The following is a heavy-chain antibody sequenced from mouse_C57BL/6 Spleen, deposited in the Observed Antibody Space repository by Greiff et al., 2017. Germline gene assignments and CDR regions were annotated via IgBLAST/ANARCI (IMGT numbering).Heavy chain of an antibody. D-gene: IGHD1-1*01. CDR2: NYWDDDK. Sequence: QVTLKVSGPGILQSSQTLSLSCSSSGFSLSTSGMGVGWIRQPSGKGLEWLAHNYWDDDKRYNPSLKSPLTISNDTSRNQVFLKITSVDTADTATYYCARSRSPLANGYWGQGTSVTAAS. J-gene: IGHJ4*01. V-gene: IGHV8-12*01. CDR3: ARSRSPLANGY. CDR1: GFSLSTSGMG.